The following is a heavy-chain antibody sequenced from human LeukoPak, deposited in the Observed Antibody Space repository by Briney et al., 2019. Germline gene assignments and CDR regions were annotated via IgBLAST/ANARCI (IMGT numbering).Heavy chain of an antibody. CDR2: VWYDGSNK. J-gene: IGHJ4*02. CDR3: ARDSPAGTSWRSEPTFDF. V-gene: IGHV3-33*08. D-gene: IGHD2-2*01. CDR1: GFTVSSNY. Sequence: GGSLRLSCAASGFTVSSNYMSWVRQAPGKGLEWVAAVWYDGSNKYYADSVKGRFTISGDNAKNTLYLQMNSLRAEDTAVYYCARDSPAGTSWRSEPTFDFWGQGTLVTVTS.